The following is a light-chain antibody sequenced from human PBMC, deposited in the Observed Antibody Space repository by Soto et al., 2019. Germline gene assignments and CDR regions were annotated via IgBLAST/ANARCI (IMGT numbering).Light chain of an antibody. CDR2: DVS. J-gene: IGLJ2*01. CDR1: SSDFGGYNY. Sequence: QSALTQPASVSGSPGQSITISCTGTSSDFGGYNYVSWYQQHPGKAPKLMIYDVSNRPSGVSNRFSGSKSGNTASLTISGLQAEDEADYYCSSYTISSPHVVFGGGTKLTVL. V-gene: IGLV2-14*01. CDR3: SSYTISSPHVV.